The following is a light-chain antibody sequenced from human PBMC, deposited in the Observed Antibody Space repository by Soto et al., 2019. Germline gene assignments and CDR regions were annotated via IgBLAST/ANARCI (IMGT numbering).Light chain of an antibody. CDR1: SSDVGNYNF. CDR3: CSYAGGFYV. J-gene: IGLJ1*01. CDR2: EVN. Sequence: QSALTQPPSASGSPGQSVTISCTGTSSDVGNYNFVSWFQQHPGKAPKLMIYEVNKRPSGVPARFSGSKSGNTASLTVSGLQAGDEADYYCCSYAGGFYVFGSGTKVTVL. V-gene: IGLV2-8*01.